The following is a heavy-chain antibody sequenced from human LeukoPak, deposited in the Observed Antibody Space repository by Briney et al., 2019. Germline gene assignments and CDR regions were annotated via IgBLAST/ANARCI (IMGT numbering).Heavy chain of an antibody. CDR1: GFTFSSYA. CDR2: FSSSGGST. D-gene: IGHD2-15*01. CDR3: AKYCSGGNCYSGLY. Sequence: GGSLRLSCAASGFTFSSYAMTWVRQAPGKGLEWVSTFSSSGGSTYYADSVKGRFTISRDSSKNTLFLQMNSLRAEDTAVYYCAKYCSGGNCYSGLYWGQGTLVTVSS. J-gene: IGHJ4*02. V-gene: IGHV3-23*01.